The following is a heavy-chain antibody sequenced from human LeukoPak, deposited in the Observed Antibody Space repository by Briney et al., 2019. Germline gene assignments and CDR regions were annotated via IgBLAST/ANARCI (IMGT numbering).Heavy chain of an antibody. CDR1: GGSISSSSYY. D-gene: IGHD3-22*01. Sequence: SETLSLTCTVSGGSISSSSYYWGWIRQPPGKGLEWIGSIYYSGSTYYNPPLKSRVTISVDTSKNQFSLKLSSVTAADTAVYYCAGSGYYLFGLGYWGQGTLVTVSS. V-gene: IGHV4-39*01. CDR2: IYYSGST. J-gene: IGHJ4*02. CDR3: AGSGYYLFGLGY.